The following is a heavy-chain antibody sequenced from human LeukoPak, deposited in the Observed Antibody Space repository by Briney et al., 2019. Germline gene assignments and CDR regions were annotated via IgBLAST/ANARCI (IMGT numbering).Heavy chain of an antibody. CDR1: GFTFSSSA. V-gene: IGHV3-30*04. J-gene: IGHJ4*02. CDR3: ARSRSASTSGWYDYFDY. CDR2: ISYDGSKK. D-gene: IGHD6-19*01. Sequence: PGGSLRLSCAASGFTFSSSAMQWVRQVPGKGLEWVAVISYDGSKKYYADSVKGRFTISRDDSKNTLYLQMNSLRGEDTAVYHCARSRSASTSGWYDYFDYWGRGTLVTVSS.